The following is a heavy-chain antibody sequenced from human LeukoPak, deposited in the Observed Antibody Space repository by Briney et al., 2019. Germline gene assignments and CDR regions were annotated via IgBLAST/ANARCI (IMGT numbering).Heavy chain of an antibody. J-gene: IGHJ3*02. V-gene: IGHV4-4*07. CDR1: GGSISSYY. Sequence: SETLSLTCTVSGGSISSYYWSWIRQPAGKGLEWIGRIYTSGSTNYNPSLKSRVTMSVDTSKNQFSLKLSSVTAADTAVYYCAIPGGYYYDSSGYPRAFDIWGQGTMVTVSS. CDR3: AIPGGYYYDSSGYPRAFDI. D-gene: IGHD3-22*01. CDR2: IYTSGST.